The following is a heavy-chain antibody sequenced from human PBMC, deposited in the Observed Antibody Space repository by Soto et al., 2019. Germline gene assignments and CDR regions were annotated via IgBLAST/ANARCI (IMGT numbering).Heavy chain of an antibody. Sequence: GGSLRLSCASSGFAFSSYGMHWVRQAPGKGLEWVAVIWYDGSNKYYADSVKGRFTISRDNSKNTLYLQMNSLRAEDTAVYYCARDGIPAAGTVVYWCQGTLLTVSS. CDR3: ARDGIPAAGTVVY. J-gene: IGHJ4*02. D-gene: IGHD6-13*01. CDR2: IWYDGSNK. CDR1: GFAFSSYG. V-gene: IGHV3-33*01.